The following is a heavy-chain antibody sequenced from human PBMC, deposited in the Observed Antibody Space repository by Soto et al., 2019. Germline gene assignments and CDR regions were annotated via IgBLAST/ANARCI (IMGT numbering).Heavy chain of an antibody. CDR3: ARLYYYDSSGYYSYVDY. CDR1: GYTFTGYG. D-gene: IGHD3-22*01. V-gene: IGHV1-18*04. CDR2: ISAYNGNT. Sequence: GASVKVSCKASGYTFTGYGISWVRQAPGQGLEWMGWISAYNGNTNYAQKLQGRVTMTTDTSTSTAYMELRSLRSDDTAVYYCARLYYYDSSGYYSYVDYWGQGTLVTVSS. J-gene: IGHJ4*02.